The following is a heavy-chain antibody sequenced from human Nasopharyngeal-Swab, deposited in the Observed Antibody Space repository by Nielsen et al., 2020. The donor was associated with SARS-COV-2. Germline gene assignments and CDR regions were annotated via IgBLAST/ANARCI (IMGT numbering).Heavy chain of an antibody. CDR2: ISSSGSTI. J-gene: IGHJ6*02. CDR3: ARRVYCSGGSCYNDYYYYYGMDV. V-gene: IGHV3-11*04. D-gene: IGHD2-15*01. Sequence: WIRQPPGKGLEWVSYISSSGSTIYYADSVKGRFTISRDNAKNSLYLQMNSLRAEDTAVYYCARRVYCSGGSCYNDYYYYYGMDVWGQGTTVTVSS.